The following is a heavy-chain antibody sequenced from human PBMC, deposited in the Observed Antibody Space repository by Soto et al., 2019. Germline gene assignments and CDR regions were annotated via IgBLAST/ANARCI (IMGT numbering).Heavy chain of an antibody. CDR2: TIPVFNTA. V-gene: IGHV1-69*06. Sequence: QVQLEQSGAEVKKPGSSVKVSCKASGGTLSDHGVAWLRQAPGQGLEWMGGTIPVFNTAKYAQKFQGRVTVTAHKFTTVAYMELSSLRSEDTAFYFCARGVYGSGNYYTGPSAFDIWGQGTMVIVSS. D-gene: IGHD3-10*01. J-gene: IGHJ3*02. CDR3: ARGVYGSGNYYTGPSAFDI. CDR1: GGTLSDHG.